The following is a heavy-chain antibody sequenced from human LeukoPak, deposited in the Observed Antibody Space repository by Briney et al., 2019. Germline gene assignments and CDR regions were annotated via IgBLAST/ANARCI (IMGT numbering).Heavy chain of an antibody. J-gene: IGHJ4*02. CDR1: GFTFSSYA. V-gene: IGHV3-30*03. Sequence: GGSLRLSCAASGFTFSSYAMHWVRQAPGKGLEWVAAISYDGSDKYYADSVKGRFTISRDNSKNTLYLQMNSLRAEDTAVYYCAREVVRGSYFDYWGQGTLVTVSS. CDR2: ISYDGSDK. D-gene: IGHD1-26*01. CDR3: AREVVRGSYFDY.